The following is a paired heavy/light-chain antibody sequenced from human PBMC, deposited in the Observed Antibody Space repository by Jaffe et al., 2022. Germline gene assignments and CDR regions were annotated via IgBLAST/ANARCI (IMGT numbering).Heavy chain of an antibody. J-gene: IGHJ4*02. V-gene: IGHV4-4*02. Sequence: QVQLQESGPGLVKPSGTLSLTCAVSGGSISSSNWWSWVRQPPGKGLEWIGEIHHSGSTNYNPSLKSRVTISVDKSKNQFSLKLSSVTAADTAVYYCAKSSPSGYCRSTSCYGVFGYWGQGTLVTVSS. CDR2: IHHSGST. CDR3: AKSSPSGYCRSTSCYGVFGY. D-gene: IGHD2-2*01. CDR1: GGSISSSNW.
Light chain of an antibody. CDR2: AAS. CDR1: QSITNY. Sequence: DIQMTQSPSSLSASVGDRVTITCRASQSITNYLNWYQQKPGKAPKLLIYAASSLQSGVPSRFSGSGSGTDFTLTISSLQPEDFATYYCQQSYSILYTFGQGTKLEIK. J-gene: IGKJ2*01. V-gene: IGKV1-39*01. CDR3: QQSYSILYT.